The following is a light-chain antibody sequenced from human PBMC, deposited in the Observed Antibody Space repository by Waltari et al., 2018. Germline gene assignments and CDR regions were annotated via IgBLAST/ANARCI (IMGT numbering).Light chain of an antibody. Sequence: QSALTQPASVSGSPGQSITISCTGTSRDVGSYNLVSWYPQHPAKAPKLIIYEDTKRPSGVSDRFSGSKSGNTASLTISVLQAEDEADYYCSSYTSSSTVVFGGGTKLTVL. J-gene: IGLJ2*01. CDR3: SSYTSSSTVV. CDR2: EDT. CDR1: SRDVGSYNL. V-gene: IGLV2-14*02.